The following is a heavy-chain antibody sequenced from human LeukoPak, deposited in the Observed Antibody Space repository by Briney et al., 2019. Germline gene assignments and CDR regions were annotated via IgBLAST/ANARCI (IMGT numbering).Heavy chain of an antibody. CDR1: GFTFGDYA. Sequence: GGSLRLSCTASGFTFGDYAMSWVRQAPGKGLEWVGFIRSKAYGGTTEYAASVKGRFTISRDDSKSIAYLQMNSLKTEDTAVYYCTRSHSYGYYWYFDLWGRGTLVTVSS. CDR2: IRSKAYGGTT. CDR3: TRSHSYGYYWYFDL. D-gene: IGHD5-18*01. V-gene: IGHV3-49*04. J-gene: IGHJ2*01.